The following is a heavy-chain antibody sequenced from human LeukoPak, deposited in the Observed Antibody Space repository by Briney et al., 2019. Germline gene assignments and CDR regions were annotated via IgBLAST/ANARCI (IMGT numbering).Heavy chain of an antibody. CDR3: ARDDRSYRGIDY. D-gene: IGHD1-26*01. CDR2: IYYSGST. J-gene: IGHJ4*02. CDR1: GGSLSSYY. V-gene: IGHV4-59*01. Sequence: SETLSLTCTGSGGSLSSYYWSWIRQPPGKGLEWIAYIYYSGSTNYNPSLKSRVTIAVDTSKNQFSLKLSSVTAADTAVYYCARDDRSYRGIDYWGQGTLVTVSS.